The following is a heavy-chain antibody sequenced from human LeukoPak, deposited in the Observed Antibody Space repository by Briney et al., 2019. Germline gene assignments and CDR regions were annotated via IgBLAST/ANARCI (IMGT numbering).Heavy chain of an antibody. Sequence: PSETLSLTCAVYGGSFSGYYWSWIRQPPGKGLEWIGEINHSGSTNYNPSLKSRVTISVDTSKNQFSLKLSSVTAADTAVYYCARVRKNQLLQLGFDPWGQGTLVTVSS. V-gene: IGHV4-34*01. J-gene: IGHJ5*02. CDR3: ARVRKNQLLQLGFDP. CDR1: GGSFSGYY. CDR2: INHSGST. D-gene: IGHD2-2*01.